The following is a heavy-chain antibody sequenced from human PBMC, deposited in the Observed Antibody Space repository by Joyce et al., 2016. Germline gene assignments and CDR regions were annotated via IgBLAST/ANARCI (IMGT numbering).Heavy chain of an antibody. CDR1: GFTFSCYA. CDR2: ISGSGGST. J-gene: IGHJ5*02. D-gene: IGHD2-15*01. Sequence: SGFTFSCYAMSWVRQAPGKGLEWVSAISGSGGSTYYADSVKGRFTISRDNSKNTLYLQMNSLRAEDTAVYYCAKQVVVAATTNWFDPWGQGTLVTVSS. V-gene: IGHV3-23*01. CDR3: AKQVVVAATTNWFDP.